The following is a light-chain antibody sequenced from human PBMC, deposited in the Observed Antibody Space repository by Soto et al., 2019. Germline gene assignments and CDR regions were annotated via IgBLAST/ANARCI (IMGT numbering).Light chain of an antibody. J-gene: IGLJ1*01. CDR3: AAWDDRLRGYV. CDR1: TSNIGTNA. Sequence: QSVLTQSASASGTPGQRVTISCSGGTSNIGTNAVYWFQLLPGTAPKLLIYYSNHRPSGISDRFSGSKSGTSASLAISGLRPEDEADYYCAAWDDRLRGYVFATGTKVTV. V-gene: IGLV1-47*01. CDR2: YSN.